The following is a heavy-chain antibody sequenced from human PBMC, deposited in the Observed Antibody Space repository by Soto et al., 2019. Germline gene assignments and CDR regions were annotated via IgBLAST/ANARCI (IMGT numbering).Heavy chain of an antibody. CDR1: GYTFTSYG. V-gene: IGHV1-18*01. CDR2: ISAYNGNT. Sequence: GASVKVSCKASGYTFTSYGISWVRQAPGQGLEWMGWISAYNGNTNYAQKLQGRVTMTTDTSTSTAYMELRSLRSDDTAVYYCARDLNYHFWSGYYTGNYFDYWGQGTLVTVSS. CDR3: ARDLNYHFWSGYYTGNYFDY. D-gene: IGHD3-3*01. J-gene: IGHJ4*02.